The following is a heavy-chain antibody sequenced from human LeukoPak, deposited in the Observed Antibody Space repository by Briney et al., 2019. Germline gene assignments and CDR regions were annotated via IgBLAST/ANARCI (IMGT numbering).Heavy chain of an antibody. CDR1: GFTFTSYA. V-gene: IGHV3-23*01. CDR2: ISGSGGST. CDR3: AKGSTFFSTYYFDY. J-gene: IGHJ4*02. Sequence: GGSLRLSCAASGFTFTSYAMSGVPQAPGKGREGVSAISGSGGSTYYADSVKGRFTISRDNSKNTLYLQMNSLRAEDTAVYYCAKGSTFFSTYYFDYWGQGTLVTVSS. D-gene: IGHD3-3*01.